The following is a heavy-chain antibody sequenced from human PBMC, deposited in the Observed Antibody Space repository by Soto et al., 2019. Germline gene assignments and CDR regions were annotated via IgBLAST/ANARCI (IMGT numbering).Heavy chain of an antibody. V-gene: IGHV4-30-2*01. CDR1: GGSISSGGYS. Sequence: SETLSLTCAVSGGSISSGGYSWSWIRQPPGKGLERIGYIYHSGSTYYNPSLKSRVTISVDRSKNQFSLKLSSVTAADTAVYYCARGSRNYYYGMDVWGQGTTVTVSS. J-gene: IGHJ6*02. CDR3: ARGSRNYYYGMDV. CDR2: IYHSGST.